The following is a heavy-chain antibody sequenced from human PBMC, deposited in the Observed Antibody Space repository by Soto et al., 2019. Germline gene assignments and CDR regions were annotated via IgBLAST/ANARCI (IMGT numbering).Heavy chain of an antibody. D-gene: IGHD3-3*01. CDR2: INHSGST. CDR1: GGSFSGYY. J-gene: IGHJ6*02. V-gene: IGHV4-34*01. CDR3: ARGGITIFGVANYYYYGMDV. Sequence: PSETLSLTCAVYGGSFSGYYWSWIRQPPGKVLEWIGEINHSGSTNYNPSLKSRVTISVDTSKNQFSLKLSSVTAADTAVYYCARGGITIFGVANYYYYGMDVWGQGTTVTVSS.